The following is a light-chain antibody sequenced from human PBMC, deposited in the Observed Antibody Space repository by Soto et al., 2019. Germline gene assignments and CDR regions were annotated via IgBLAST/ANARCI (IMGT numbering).Light chain of an antibody. J-gene: IGKJ1*01. CDR2: KAS. CDR1: QGVSTW. V-gene: IGKV1-5*03. Sequence: DIQMTQSPSSVSASVGDRVTITCRASQGVSTWLAWYQQKPGKAPNLLIYKASSLESGVPSRFSGSGSGTEFTLTISSLQPDDFATYYCQQYNSYWTFGQGTKVDIK. CDR3: QQYNSYWT.